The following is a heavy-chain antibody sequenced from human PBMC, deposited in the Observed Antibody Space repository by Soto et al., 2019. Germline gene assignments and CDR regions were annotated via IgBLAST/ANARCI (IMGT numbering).Heavy chain of an antibody. Sequence: VGSLRLSCAASGFTFSSYSMNWVRQAPGKGLEWVSSISSSSSYIYYADSVKGRFTISRDNAKNSLYLQMNSLRAEDTAVYYCTRDLLAARIGYWGQGTLVTVSS. D-gene: IGHD6-6*01. CDR1: GFTFSSYS. CDR2: ISSSSSYI. V-gene: IGHV3-21*01. CDR3: TRDLLAARIGY. J-gene: IGHJ4*02.